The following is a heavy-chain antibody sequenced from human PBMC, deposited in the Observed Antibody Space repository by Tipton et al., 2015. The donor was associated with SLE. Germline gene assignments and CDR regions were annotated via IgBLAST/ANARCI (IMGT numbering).Heavy chain of an antibody. Sequence: QLVQSGAEVKKPGASVKVSCKASGYTFTSYCITWVRQAPGQGLEWMGWISGYNGNTNYAQKLQGRVTMTTDTSTSTAYMELRSLRSDDTAVYYCARLGDWAFYYYMDVWGKGTTVTVSS. J-gene: IGHJ6*03. CDR2: ISGYNGNT. CDR3: ARLGDWAFYYYMDV. D-gene: IGHD3-16*01. V-gene: IGHV1-18*01. CDR1: GYTFTSYC.